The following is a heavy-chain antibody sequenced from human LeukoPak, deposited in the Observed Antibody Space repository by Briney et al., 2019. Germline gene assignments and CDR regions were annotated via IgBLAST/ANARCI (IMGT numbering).Heavy chain of an antibody. V-gene: IGHV4-61*02. J-gene: IGHJ4*02. Sequence: SETLSLTCTVSGGSISSGSYYWSWIRQPAGKGLEWIGRIYTSGSTNYNPSLKSRVTISVDTSKNQFSLKLSSVTAADTAVYYCARGKKYYFDYWGQGTLVTVSS. CDR1: GGSISSGSYY. CDR3: ARGKKYYFDY. CDR2: IYTSGST.